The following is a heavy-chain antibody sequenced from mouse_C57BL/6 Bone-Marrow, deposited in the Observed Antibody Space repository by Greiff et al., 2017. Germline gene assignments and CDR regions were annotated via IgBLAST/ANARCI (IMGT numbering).Heavy chain of an antibody. CDR3: TTDGNFSLFAY. J-gene: IGHJ3*01. D-gene: IGHD2-1*01. V-gene: IGHV14-4*01. CDR2: IDPENGDT. Sequence: QLQQSGAELVRPGASVKLSCTASGFNIKDDYMHWVKQRPEQGLEWIGWIDPENGDTEYASKFQGKATITADTSSNTAYLQLSSLTSEDTAVYDCTTDGNFSLFAYWGQGTLVTVSA. CDR1: GFNIKDDY.